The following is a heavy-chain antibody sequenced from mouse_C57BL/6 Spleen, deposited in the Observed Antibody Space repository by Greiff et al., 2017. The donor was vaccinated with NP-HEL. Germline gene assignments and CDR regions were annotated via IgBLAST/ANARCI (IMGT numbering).Heavy chain of an antibody. J-gene: IGHJ3*01. V-gene: IGHV14-1*01. Sequence: EVQLQQSGAELVRPGASVKLSCTASGFNIKDDYMHWVKQRPEQGLEWIGRIDPENGDTEYAPKFQGKATITADTSSNTAYLQLSSLTSEDTAVYYCTPDASNRFAYWGQGTLVTVSA. CDR3: TPDASNRFAY. CDR2: IDPENGDT. CDR1: GFNIKDDY. D-gene: IGHD2-5*01.